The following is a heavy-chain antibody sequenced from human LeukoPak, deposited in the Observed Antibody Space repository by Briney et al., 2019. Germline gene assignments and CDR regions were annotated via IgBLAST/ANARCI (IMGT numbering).Heavy chain of an antibody. V-gene: IGHV3-53*05. CDR3: ARGPYCSSTSCHYFYYGMDV. D-gene: IGHD2-2*01. CDR2: IYSGGST. CDR1: GFTVSSNY. J-gene: IGHJ6*02. Sequence: GSLRLSCAASGFTVSSNYMSWVRQAPGKGLEWVSVIYSGGSTYYADSVKGRFTISRDNSKNTLYLQMNSLRAEDTAVYYCARGPYCSSTSCHYFYYGMDVWGQGTTVTVSS.